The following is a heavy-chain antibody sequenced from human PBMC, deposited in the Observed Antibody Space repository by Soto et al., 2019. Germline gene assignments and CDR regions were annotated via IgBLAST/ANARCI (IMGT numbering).Heavy chain of an antibody. J-gene: IGHJ3*02. CDR2: IKSKTDGGTT. Sequence: GGSLRLSCAASGFTFSNAWMSWVRQAPGEGLEWVGRIKSKTDGGTTDYAAPVKGRFTISRDDSKNTLYLQMNTLKTEDTAEYNCPASVAYSSSGLIWGQGTMVTVSS. V-gene: IGHV3-15*01. CDR3: PASVAYSSSGLI. D-gene: IGHD6-13*01. CDR1: GFTFSNAW.